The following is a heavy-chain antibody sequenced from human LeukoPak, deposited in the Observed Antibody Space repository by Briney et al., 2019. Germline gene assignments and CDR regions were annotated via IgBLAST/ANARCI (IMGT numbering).Heavy chain of an antibody. CDR2: IYYSGST. J-gene: IGHJ5*02. V-gene: IGHV4-30-4*08. Sequence: SETLSLTCTVSGGSISSGDYYWSWIRQPPGKGLEWIGYIYYSGSTYYNPSLKSRVTISVDTSKNQFSLKPSSVTAADTAVYYCARATDYGDYVSEGPRRFDPWGQGTLVTVSS. CDR3: ARATDYGDYVSEGPRRFDP. CDR1: GGSISSGDYY. D-gene: IGHD4-17*01.